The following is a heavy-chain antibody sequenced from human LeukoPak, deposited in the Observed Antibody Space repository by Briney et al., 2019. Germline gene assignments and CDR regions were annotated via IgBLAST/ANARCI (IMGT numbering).Heavy chain of an antibody. D-gene: IGHD6-19*01. V-gene: IGHV1-18*01. CDR2: ISVYNGNT. CDR1: GYTFSSYG. J-gene: IGHJ5*02. CDR3: ARDRGIAVAGTMNWFDP. Sequence: ASVKVSCKASGYTFSSYGISWVRQAPGQGLEWMGWISVYNGNTKYAQKLQGRVTMTTDTPTSTVYMELRSLRSDDTAVYYCARDRGIAVAGTMNWFDPWGQGTLVTVSS.